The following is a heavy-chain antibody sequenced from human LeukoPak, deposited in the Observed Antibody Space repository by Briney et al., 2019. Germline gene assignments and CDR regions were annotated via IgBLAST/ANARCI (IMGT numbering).Heavy chain of an antibody. CDR2: INAGNGNT. V-gene: IGHV1-3*01. D-gene: IGHD4-17*01. Sequence: ASVKASCKASGYTFTRYAMHWVREAPGQRLEWMGWINAGNGNTKYSQKFQGRVTITRDTSASTAYMELSSLRSEDTAVYYCARVPTVTNWFDPWGQGTLVTVSS. CDR3: ARVPTVTNWFDP. J-gene: IGHJ5*02. CDR1: GYTFTRYA.